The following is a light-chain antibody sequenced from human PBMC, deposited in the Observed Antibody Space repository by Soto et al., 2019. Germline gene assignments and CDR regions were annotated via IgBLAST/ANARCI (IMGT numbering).Light chain of an antibody. CDR3: QHYDNWPPWT. CDR2: GAS. J-gene: IGKJ1*01. Sequence: IVMTQSPATLSLSPGEKATLSCRASQSISNNFAWFQQKPGQVPRLLIYGASNRATGVSARFSGSGSGTEFTLTISSLQSEDIAVYYCQHYDNWPPWTFGQGTKVDIK. CDR1: QSISNN. V-gene: IGKV3-15*01.